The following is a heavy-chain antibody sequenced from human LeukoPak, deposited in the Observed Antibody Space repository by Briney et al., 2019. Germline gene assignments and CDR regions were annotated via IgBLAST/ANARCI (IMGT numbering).Heavy chain of an antibody. CDR2: IGTVGDT. V-gene: IGHV3-13*01. CDR3: ARGGSSWSGYYFDY. D-gene: IGHD6-13*01. CDR1: GFTFSSYD. J-gene: IGHJ4*02. Sequence: PGGSLRLSCAASGFTFSSYDMHWVRQSIGKGLEWVSAIGTVGDTDYPGSVKGRFTISRENAKNSLYLQMNSLRAGDTAVYYCARGGSSWSGYYFDYWGQGILVTVSS.